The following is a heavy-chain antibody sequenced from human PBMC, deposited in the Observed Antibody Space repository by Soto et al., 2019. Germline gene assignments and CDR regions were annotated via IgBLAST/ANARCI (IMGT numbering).Heavy chain of an antibody. CDR3: AKDSVSRAHYYYYYMDV. D-gene: IGHD3-10*01. CDR2: ISYDGSNK. Sequence: GGSLRLSCVASGFTFSSYGMHWVRQAPGKGLEWVAVISYDGSNKYYADSVKGRFTISRDNSKNTLYLQMNSLRAEDTAVYYCAKDSVSRAHYYYYYMDVWGKGTTVTVSS. CDR1: GFTFSSYG. V-gene: IGHV3-30*18. J-gene: IGHJ6*03.